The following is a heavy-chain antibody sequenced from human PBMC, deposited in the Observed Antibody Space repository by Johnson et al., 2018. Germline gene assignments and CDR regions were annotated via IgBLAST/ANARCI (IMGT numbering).Heavy chain of an antibody. CDR3: ARAESSPHYGMDV. J-gene: IGHJ6*02. V-gene: IGHV3-33*01. CDR2: LWYDGSNK. D-gene: IGHD6-13*01. Sequence: QVQLVQSGGGVVQPGRSLRLSCAASGFTFSRFGMHWVRQAPGKGLEWVAVLWYDGSNKYYADSVKGRFTISRDNSKNTLYLQMNSLRAEDTAGYYCARAESSPHYGMDVWGQGTTVTGSS. CDR1: GFTFSRFG.